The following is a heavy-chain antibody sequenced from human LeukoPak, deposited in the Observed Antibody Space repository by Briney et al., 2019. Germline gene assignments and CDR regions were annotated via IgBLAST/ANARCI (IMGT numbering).Heavy chain of an antibody. CDR1: GITLSNYG. CDR3: ARDFES. Sequence: GGSLRLSCAVSGITLSNYGMSWVRQAPGKGLEWVAGISDSGGSTNYADSVKGRFTISRDNAEKSLYLDMNSLRAEDTAIYYCARDFESWGQGTLATVSS. V-gene: IGHV3-23*01. CDR2: ISDSGGST. J-gene: IGHJ4*02.